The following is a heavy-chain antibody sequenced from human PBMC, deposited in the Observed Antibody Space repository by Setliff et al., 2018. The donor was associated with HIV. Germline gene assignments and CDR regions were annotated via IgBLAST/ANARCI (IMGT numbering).Heavy chain of an antibody. J-gene: IGHJ4*02. CDR2: INWNGGST. D-gene: IGHD3-22*01. V-gene: IGHV3-20*04. Sequence: GGSLRLSCAASGFTFSSYAMSWVRQAPGKGLEWVSGINWNGGSTGYADSVKGRFTISRDNAKKSLSLEMNSLRVEDTALYYCATDAYYYDSSTYDFVPHYLDHWGQGTPVTVSS. CDR3: ATDAYYYDSSTYDFVPHYLDH. CDR1: GFTFSSYA.